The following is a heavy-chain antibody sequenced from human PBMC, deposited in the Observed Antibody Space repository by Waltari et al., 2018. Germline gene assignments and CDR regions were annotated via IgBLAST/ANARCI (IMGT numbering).Heavy chain of an antibody. V-gene: IGHV4-34*01. D-gene: IGHD7-27*01. J-gene: IGHJ4*02. CDR2: INHSGST. Sequence: QVQLQPWGAGLLKPSETLSLTCAVYGGSFSGYDWSWIRQPPGKGLEWIGEINHSGSTNYNPSLKSRVTISVDTSKNQFSLKLSSVTAADTAVYYCARFLGLPDYWGQGTLVTVSS. CDR1: GGSFSGYD. CDR3: ARFLGLPDY.